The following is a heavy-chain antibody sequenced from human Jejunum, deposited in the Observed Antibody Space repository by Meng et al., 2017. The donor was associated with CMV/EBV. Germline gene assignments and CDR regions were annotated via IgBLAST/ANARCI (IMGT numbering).Heavy chain of an antibody. Sequence: VPLVQSGAEVKKPGASVKVSCKASGHSFPSYAISWVRQAPGQGLEWMGWINAYDGNTNYAQKFQGRVTMATDTSTNTAYMELRSLRSDDTAFYHCARIPWDTNTGNHLDYWGQGTLVTVSS. V-gene: IGHV1-18*01. D-gene: IGHD2-8*02. J-gene: IGHJ4*02. CDR1: GHSFPSYA. CDR2: INAYDGNT. CDR3: ARIPWDTNTGNHLDY.